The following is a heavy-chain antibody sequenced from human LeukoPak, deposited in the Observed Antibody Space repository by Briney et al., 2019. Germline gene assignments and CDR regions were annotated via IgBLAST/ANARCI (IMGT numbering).Heavy chain of an antibody. CDR1: GGSFSGYY. J-gene: IGHJ6*03. CDR3: ARVPRSRPYYYYYYMDV. V-gene: IGHV4-34*01. Sequence: SETLSLTCAVYGGSFSGYYWSWIRQPPGKGLEWIGSIYYSGSTYYNPSLKSRVTISVDTSKNQFSLKLSSVTAADTAVYYCARVPRSRPYYYYYYMDVWGKGTTVTVSS. CDR2: IYYSGST.